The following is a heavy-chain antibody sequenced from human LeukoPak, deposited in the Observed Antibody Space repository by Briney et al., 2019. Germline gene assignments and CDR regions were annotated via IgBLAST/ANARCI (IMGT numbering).Heavy chain of an antibody. J-gene: IGHJ4*02. Sequence: GGSLRLSCAASGFTFSSYSMNWVRQAPGKGLGWVSYISSSSSTIYYADSVKGRFTISRDNAKNSLYLQMNSLRAEDTAVYYCAREDGQWLVDYWGQGTLVTVSS. D-gene: IGHD6-19*01. CDR3: AREDGQWLVDY. CDR2: ISSSSSTI. CDR1: GFTFSSYS. V-gene: IGHV3-48*01.